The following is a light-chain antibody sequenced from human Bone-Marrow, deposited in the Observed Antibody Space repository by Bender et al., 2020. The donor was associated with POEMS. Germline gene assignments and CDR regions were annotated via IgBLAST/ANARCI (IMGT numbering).Light chain of an antibody. CDR2: KDT. CDR1: AWQKHY. Sequence: SSELTQAPSVAVSPGKPARIPCPGEAWQKHYFYWFRKKPGQAPALVIFKDTERPSGIPERFSGSSSGTTVTLTIRGVQAEDEADYYCQSADSSGTNVLFGGGTKLSV. V-gene: IGLV3-25*03. CDR3: QSADSSGTNVL. J-gene: IGLJ2*01.